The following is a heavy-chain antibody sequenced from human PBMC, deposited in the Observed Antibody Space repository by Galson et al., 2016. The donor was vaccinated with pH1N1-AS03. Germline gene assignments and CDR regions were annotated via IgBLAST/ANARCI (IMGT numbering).Heavy chain of an antibody. CDR2: IHWDDDK. J-gene: IGHJ4*02. D-gene: IGHD5-12*01. CDR3: VHRRRTITVASVFGY. V-gene: IGHV2-5*02. CDR1: GFSLRTSGEG. Sequence: PALVKPTQTLTLTCTFSGFSLRTSGEGVGWIRQPPGKALEWLTLIHWDDDKRYSPSLRTRLTITKDTPKNQVVLTMTNMDPVDTATDFCVHRRRTITVASVFGYWGQGALVTVAS.